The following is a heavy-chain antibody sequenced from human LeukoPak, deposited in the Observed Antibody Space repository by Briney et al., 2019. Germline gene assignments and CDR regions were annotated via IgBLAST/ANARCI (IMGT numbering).Heavy chain of an antibody. CDR1: GFTLNSYL. Sequence: QPGGSLRLSCAAPGFTLNSYLMSWVRQAPGRGLEWVANIKKDGSEESYLDSVKGRFTVSRDNAKNSLFLQMNSLRGEDTAVYYCARSNPNKNALDLWGQGTMVTISS. J-gene: IGHJ3*01. D-gene: IGHD1-14*01. V-gene: IGHV3-7*01. CDR2: IKKDGSEE. CDR3: ARSNPNKNALDL.